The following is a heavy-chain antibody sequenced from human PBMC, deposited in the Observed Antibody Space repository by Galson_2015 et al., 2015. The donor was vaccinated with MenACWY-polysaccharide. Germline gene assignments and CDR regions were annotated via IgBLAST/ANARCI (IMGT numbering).Heavy chain of an antibody. D-gene: IGHD6-19*01. Sequence: SLRLSCAASGFTFSNAWMSWVRQAPGKGLEWVGRIKSKTDGGTTDYAAPVKGRFTISRDDSKNTLYLQMNSLKTEDTAVYYCTTDHTYRYSSGWGSRHAFDIWGQGTMVTVSS. CDR3: TTDHTYRYSSGWGSRHAFDI. J-gene: IGHJ3*02. CDR2: IKSKTDGGTT. V-gene: IGHV3-15*01. CDR1: GFTFSNAW.